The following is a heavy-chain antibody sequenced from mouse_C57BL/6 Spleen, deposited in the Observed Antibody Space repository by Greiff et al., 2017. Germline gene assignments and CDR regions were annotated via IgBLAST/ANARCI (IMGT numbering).Heavy chain of an antibody. Sequence: QVHVKQSGAELVRPGTSVKMSCKASGYTFTNYWIGWAKQRPGHGLEWIGDIYPGGGYTNYNEKFKGKATLTADKSSSTAYMQFSSLTSEDSAIYYCARGKQRGYYFDYWGQGTTLTVSS. CDR3: ARGKQRGYYFDY. J-gene: IGHJ2*01. V-gene: IGHV1-63*01. CDR1: GYTFTNYW. CDR2: IYPGGGYT.